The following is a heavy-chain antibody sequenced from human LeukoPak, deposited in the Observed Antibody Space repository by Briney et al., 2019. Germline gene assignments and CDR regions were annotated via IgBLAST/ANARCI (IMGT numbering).Heavy chain of an antibody. CDR1: GFTFSSYG. CDR3: AKGGLGIHGAFDI. D-gene: IGHD7-27*01. CDR2: IWYGGSNK. J-gene: IGHJ3*02. Sequence: PSGGSLRLSCAASGFTFSSYGMHWVRQAPGKGLEWVAVIWYGGSNKYYADSVKGRFTISRDNSKNTLYLQMNSLRAEDTAVYYCAKGGLGIHGAFDIWGQGTMVTVSS. V-gene: IGHV3-30*02.